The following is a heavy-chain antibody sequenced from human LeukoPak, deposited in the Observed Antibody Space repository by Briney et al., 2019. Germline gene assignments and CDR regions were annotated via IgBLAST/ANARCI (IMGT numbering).Heavy chain of an antibody. D-gene: IGHD5-12*01. CDR2: IYTSGST. CDR3: ARGTKTGNTGYDWNY. J-gene: IGHJ4*02. Sequence: PSETLSLTCTGSGGSIRSYYWSWIRQPAGKGLEWIGRIYTSGSTNYNPSLKSRVTMSVDTSKNQFSLKLSSVTAADTAVYHCARGTKTGNTGYDWNYWGQGSLVTVSS. CDR1: GGSIRSYY. V-gene: IGHV4-4*07.